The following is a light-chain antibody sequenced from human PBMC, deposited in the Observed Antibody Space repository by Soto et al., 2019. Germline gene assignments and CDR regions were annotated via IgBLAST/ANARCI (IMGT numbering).Light chain of an antibody. CDR1: SSDVGSYNL. CDR2: EGS. V-gene: IGLV2-23*01. J-gene: IGLJ1*01. CDR3: CSYAGSTTDI. Sequence: QSALTQPASVSGSPGQSITISCTGTSSDVGSYNLVSWYQQYPGKAPKLMIYEGSKRPSGVSNRFSGSKSGSTASLTISGLQAEDEAYYYCCSYAGSTTDIFGTGTKLTVL.